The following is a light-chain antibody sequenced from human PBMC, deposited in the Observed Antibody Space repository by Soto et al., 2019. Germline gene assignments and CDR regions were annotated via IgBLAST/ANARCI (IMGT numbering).Light chain of an antibody. J-gene: IGLJ1*01. Sequence: QSVLTQPASVSGSPGQSITISCTGTSSDVGLYDYVSWYQQHPGKAPQLMIYAVSNRPSGVSNRFYXSKSXNTXSLFIYGIQDEAEAHYHCSSYTSDSSYVFGSGTKVNVL. V-gene: IGLV2-14*01. CDR1: SSDVGLYDY. CDR3: SSYTSDSSYV. CDR2: AVS.